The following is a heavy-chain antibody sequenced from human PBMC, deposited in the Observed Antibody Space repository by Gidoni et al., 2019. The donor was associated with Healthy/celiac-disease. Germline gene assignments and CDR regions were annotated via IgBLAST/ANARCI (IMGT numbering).Heavy chain of an antibody. Sequence: EVQLLESGGGLVQPGGSLRLSCVASGFTFSSYAMRWVRQAPGKGLVWVSAVSGSGASTSYADSVQGRFTISRDNSKTTLYLQMNSLRAEDTAVYYCAKGLSSDYGGNPEPFDYWGQGTLVTVSS. V-gene: IGHV3-23*01. CDR3: AKGLSSDYGGNPEPFDY. CDR1: GFTFSSYA. CDR2: VSGSGAST. J-gene: IGHJ4*02. D-gene: IGHD4-17*01.